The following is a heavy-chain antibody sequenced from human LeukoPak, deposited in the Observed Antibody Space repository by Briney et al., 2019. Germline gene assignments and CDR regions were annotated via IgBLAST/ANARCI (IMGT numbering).Heavy chain of an antibody. V-gene: IGHV4-30-4*08. J-gene: IGHJ5*02. D-gene: IGHD3-10*01. CDR2: IYYNGST. CDR3: ARTSLGGAWFDP. CDR1: GGSISSGDYY. Sequence: SETLSLTCTVSGGSISSGDYYWSWIRQPPRKGLEWIGYIYYNGSTYYNPSLKSRVTISVDTSKNQFSLKLSSVTAADTAVYYCARTSLGGAWFDPWGQGTLVTVSS.